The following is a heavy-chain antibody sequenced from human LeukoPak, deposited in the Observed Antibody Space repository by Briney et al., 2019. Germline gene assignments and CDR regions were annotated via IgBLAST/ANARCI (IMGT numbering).Heavy chain of an antibody. CDR1: GYSISSGYY. Sequence: SETLSLTCTVSGYSISSGYYWSWIRQPPGKGLEWIGEINHSGSTNYNPSLKSRVTISVDTSKNQFSLKLSSVTAADTAVYYCARALGPTVTEDYWGQGTLVTVSS. D-gene: IGHD4-11*01. J-gene: IGHJ4*02. CDR2: INHSGST. V-gene: IGHV4-38-2*02. CDR3: ARALGPTVTEDY.